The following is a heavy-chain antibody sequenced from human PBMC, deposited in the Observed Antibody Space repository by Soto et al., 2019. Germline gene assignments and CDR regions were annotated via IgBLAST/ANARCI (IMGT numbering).Heavy chain of an antibody. CDR3: ARDSIRNGYGDYEGHRNGMDV. J-gene: IGHJ6*02. V-gene: IGHV3-30-3*01. CDR2: ISYDGSNK. CDR1: GFTFSSYA. Sequence: QVQLVESGGGVVQPGRSLRLSCAASGFTFSSYAMHWVRQAPGKGLEWVAVISYDGSNKYYADSVKGRFTISRDNSKNTLYLQMNSLRAEDTAVYYCARDSIRNGYGDYEGHRNGMDVWGQGTTVTVSS. D-gene: IGHD4-17*01.